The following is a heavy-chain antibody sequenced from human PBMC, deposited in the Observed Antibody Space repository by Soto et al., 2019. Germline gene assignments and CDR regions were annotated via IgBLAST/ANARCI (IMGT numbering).Heavy chain of an antibody. Sequence: GGSLRLSCAASGFTFSSYSMNWVRQAPGKGLEWVSYISSSSSTIYYADSVKGRLTISRDNAKNSLYLQMNSLRAEDTAVYYCARDSGYSYGPLDYWGQGTLVTVSS. J-gene: IGHJ4*02. CDR2: ISSSSSTI. CDR3: ARDSGYSYGPLDY. D-gene: IGHD5-18*01. CDR1: GFTFSSYS. V-gene: IGHV3-48*01.